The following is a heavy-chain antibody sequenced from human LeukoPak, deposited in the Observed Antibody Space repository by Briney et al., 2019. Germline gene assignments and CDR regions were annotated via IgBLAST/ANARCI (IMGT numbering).Heavy chain of an antibody. D-gene: IGHD5-24*01. CDR1: GGSISSSSYY. J-gene: IGHJ4*02. CDR2: IYYSGST. CDR3: ARVGDGYNSDY. Sequence: SETLSLTCTVSGGSISSSSYYWGWIRQPPGKGLEWIGSIYYSGSTYYNPSLKSRVTISVDTSKNQFSPKLSSVTAADTAVYYCARVGDGYNSDYWGQGTLVTVSS. V-gene: IGHV4-39*07.